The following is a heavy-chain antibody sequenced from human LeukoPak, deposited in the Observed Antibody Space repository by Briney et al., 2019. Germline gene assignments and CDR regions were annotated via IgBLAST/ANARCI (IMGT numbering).Heavy chain of an antibody. V-gene: IGHV3-7*03. CDR3: AREGILMLYAMFDN. CDR1: EFTFSSYW. D-gene: IGHD2-8*01. J-gene: IGHJ4*02. CDR2: IKQDGGEK. Sequence: GGSLRLSCAASEFTFSSYWMSWVRQVPGKGLEWVANIKQDGGEKYYGDSVKGRFTISRDNAKNFLYLQMHSLRADDTAVYYCAREGILMLYAMFDNWGQGTLVTVSS.